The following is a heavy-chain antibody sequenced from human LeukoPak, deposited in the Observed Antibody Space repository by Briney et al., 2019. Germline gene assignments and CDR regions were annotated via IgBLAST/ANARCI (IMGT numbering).Heavy chain of an antibody. CDR1: GVTFSNYW. V-gene: IGHV3-7*01. Sequence: QPGGSLRLSCAASGVTFSNYWMTWVRQAPGKGLEWVASIKQDGSEKYYVDSVKGRFTISRDNAKNSLYLQMNSLRAEDTAVYYCAREFCSSTNCYFDYWGQGTLVTVSS. J-gene: IGHJ4*02. CDR2: IKQDGSEK. D-gene: IGHD2-2*01. CDR3: AREFCSSTNCYFDY.